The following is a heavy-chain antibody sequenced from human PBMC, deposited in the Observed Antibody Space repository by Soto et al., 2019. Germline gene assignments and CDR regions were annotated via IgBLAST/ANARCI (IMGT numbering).Heavy chain of an antibody. CDR2: ISGSGGST. J-gene: IGHJ6*02. D-gene: IGHD3-10*01. Sequence: GSLSLSSAASGFTFSPYAMSCVPQAPGKGLEWVSSISGSGGSTHYADSVKGRFTVSRDNSKRALSLQMSSLREEDTATYYCAKGLRRLLRTQYYYGLDVWGRGTTVTVSS. CDR1: GFTFSPYA. CDR3: AKGLRRLLRTQYYYGLDV. V-gene: IGHV3-23*01.